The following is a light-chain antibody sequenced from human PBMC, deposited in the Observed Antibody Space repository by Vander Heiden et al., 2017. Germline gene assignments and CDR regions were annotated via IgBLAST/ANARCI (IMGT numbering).Light chain of an antibody. J-gene: IGKJ1*01. V-gene: IGKV1-39*01. Sequence: DIQMTQSPSSLSASVGDRVTITCRASQSISRYLNWYQHKPGKAPKLLVYASTRLKNGVPSRFSGSGSGTDFTLTISRLQPEDFATYYCQQSDSTTWTFGQGTKVEIK. CDR1: QSISRY. CDR3: QQSDSTTWT. CDR2: AST.